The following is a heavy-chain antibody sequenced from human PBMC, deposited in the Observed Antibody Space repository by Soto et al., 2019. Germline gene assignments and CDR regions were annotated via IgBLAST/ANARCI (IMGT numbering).Heavy chain of an antibody. D-gene: IGHD3-3*01. J-gene: IGHJ6*02. CDR3: ARVGVWSGSDTPGYYYYGMDV. Sequence: PSETLSLTCTVSGGSISSGGYYWSWIRQHPGKGLEWIGYIYYSGSTYYNPSLKSRVTISADTPKNQFSLKLSSVTAADTAVYYCARVGVWSGSDTPGYYYYGMDVWGQGTTVTVSS. CDR1: GGSISSGGYY. V-gene: IGHV4-31*03. CDR2: IYYSGST.